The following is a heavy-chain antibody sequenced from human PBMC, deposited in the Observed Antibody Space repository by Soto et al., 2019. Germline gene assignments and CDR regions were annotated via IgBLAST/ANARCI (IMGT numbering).Heavy chain of an antibody. Sequence: GGSLRLSCAASGFTVSSNYMSWVRQAPGKGLEWVSVIYSGGSTYYADSVKGRFAISRDNSKNTLYLQMNSLRAEDTAVYYCARAYHDAFDIWGQGTMVTVSS. J-gene: IGHJ3*02. CDR2: IYSGGST. D-gene: IGHD2-2*01. CDR1: GFTVSSNY. CDR3: ARAYHDAFDI. V-gene: IGHV3-66*01.